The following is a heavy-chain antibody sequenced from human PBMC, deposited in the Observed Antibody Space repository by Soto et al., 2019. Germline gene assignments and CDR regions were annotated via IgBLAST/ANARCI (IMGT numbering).Heavy chain of an antibody. D-gene: IGHD6-19*01. V-gene: IGHV3-21*01. CDR2: IGSSSSYI. Sequence: EVQLVESGGGLVKPGGSLRLSCAASGFTFSSYSMNWVRQAPGKGLEWVSSIGSSSSYIYYADSVKGRFTISRDNAKNSLYLQMNSVRAEDTAVYYCAREEAVAGTDYYYGMDVWGQGTTVTVSS. J-gene: IGHJ6*02. CDR1: GFTFSSYS. CDR3: AREEAVAGTDYYYGMDV.